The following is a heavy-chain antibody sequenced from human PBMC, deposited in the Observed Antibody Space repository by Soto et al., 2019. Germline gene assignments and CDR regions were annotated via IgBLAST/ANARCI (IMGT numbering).Heavy chain of an antibody. CDR1: GFTFSIYN. J-gene: IGHJ4*02. CDR3: ARRITSSFDY. V-gene: IGHV3-23*01. Sequence: EVQLLESGGGLLQPGGSLRLSCVASGFTFSIYNMNWVRQAPGKGLEWVSVITGSGDYTNYADSVKGRFTISRDNSKNPLYLQMNSLRAEDTAVYFCARRITSSFDYWGQGTLVTVSS. CDR2: ITGSGDYT. D-gene: IGHD1-20*01.